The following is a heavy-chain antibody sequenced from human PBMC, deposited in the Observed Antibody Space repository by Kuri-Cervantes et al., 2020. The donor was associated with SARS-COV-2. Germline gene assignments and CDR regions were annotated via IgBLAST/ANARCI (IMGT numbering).Heavy chain of an antibody. CDR1: GFTFSSYD. J-gene: IGHJ2*01. D-gene: IGHD3-22*01. Sequence: GGSLRLSCAASGFTFSSYDMHWVRQATGTGLEWVSAIGTAGDTYYPGSVKGRFTISRENAKNSLYLQMNSLRAGDTAVYYCARGYYDSSGYPLGWYFDLWGRGTLVTVSS. CDR3: ARGYYDSSGYPLGWYFDL. CDR2: IGTAGDT. V-gene: IGHV3-13*04.